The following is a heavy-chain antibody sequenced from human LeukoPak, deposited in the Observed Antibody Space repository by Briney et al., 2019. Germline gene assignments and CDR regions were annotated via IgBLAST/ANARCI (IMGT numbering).Heavy chain of an antibody. CDR1: GFTFSSYG. CDR3: ARGGYGAYMG. CDR2: LNSDGSIT. D-gene: IGHD4-17*01. J-gene: IGHJ4*02. V-gene: IGHV3-74*01. Sequence: GGTLRLSCAASGFTFSSYGMSWVRQAPGKGLVWVSGLNSDGSITGYVDSVKGRFTISRDNAKNTLYLQMNTLRAEDTAVYYCARGGYGAYMGWGQGNLVTVSS.